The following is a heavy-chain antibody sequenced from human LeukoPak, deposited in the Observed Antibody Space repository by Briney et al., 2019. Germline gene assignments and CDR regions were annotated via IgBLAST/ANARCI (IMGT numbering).Heavy chain of an antibody. CDR2: IYYSGST. D-gene: IGHD3/OR15-3a*01. V-gene: IGHV4-59*01. CDR1: GGSISSYY. CDR3: ARGSFWTAQDYFDY. Sequence: PWETLSLTCTVSGGSISSYYWSWIRQPPGKGLEWIGYIYYSGSTNYNPSLKSRVTISVDTSKNQFSLKLSSVTAADTAVYYCARGSFWTAQDYFDYWGQGTLVTVSS. J-gene: IGHJ4*02.